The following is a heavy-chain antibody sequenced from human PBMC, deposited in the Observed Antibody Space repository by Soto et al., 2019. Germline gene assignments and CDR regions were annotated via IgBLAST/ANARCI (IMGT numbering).Heavy chain of an antibody. CDR3: AALRYSYGYLDY. Sequence: SVKVSCKASGFTFTSSAVQWVRQARGQRLEWIGWIVVGSGNTNYAQKFQERVTITRDMSTSTAYMELSSLRSEDTAVYYCAALRYSYGYLDYWGQGTLVTVSS. CDR2: IVVGSGNT. V-gene: IGHV1-58*01. D-gene: IGHD5-18*01. CDR1: GFTFTSSA. J-gene: IGHJ4*02.